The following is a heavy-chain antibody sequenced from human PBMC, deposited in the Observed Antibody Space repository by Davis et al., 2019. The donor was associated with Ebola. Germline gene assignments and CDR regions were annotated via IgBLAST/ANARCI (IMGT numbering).Heavy chain of an antibody. D-gene: IGHD3-10*01. CDR2: IYYSVNT. Sequence: SETLSLTCSVSGDSISSNIYYCGWIRQPPGKGLEWIGSIYYSVNTYYNPSLKSRVTMSNDTSRNQFSLRLNSVTATDTAVYYCARQRRGSLDYWGQGILVTVSS. CDR1: GDSISSNIYY. J-gene: IGHJ4*02. V-gene: IGHV4-39*01. CDR3: ARQRRGSLDY.